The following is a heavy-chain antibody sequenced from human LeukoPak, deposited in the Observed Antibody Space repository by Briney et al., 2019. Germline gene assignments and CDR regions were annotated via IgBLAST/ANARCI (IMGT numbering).Heavy chain of an antibody. J-gene: IGHJ6*02. Sequence: GGSLRLSCAASGFTVSSNYMGWVRQAPGKGLEWVSVIYSGGSTYYADSVKGRFTISRDNSKNTLYLQMNSLRAEDTAVYYCARDERYYYDSSGYQCGMDVWGQGTTVTVSS. D-gene: IGHD3-22*01. CDR3: ARDERYYYDSSGYQCGMDV. CDR1: GFTVSSNY. CDR2: IYSGGST. V-gene: IGHV3-66*01.